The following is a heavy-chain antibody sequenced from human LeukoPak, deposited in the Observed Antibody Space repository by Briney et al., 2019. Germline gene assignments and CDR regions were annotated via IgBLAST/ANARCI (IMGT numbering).Heavy chain of an antibody. V-gene: IGHV3-53*01. CDR2: TYSGGRT. CDR1: GFTVSSNY. D-gene: IGHD6-13*01. Sequence: PGGSLRLSCAASGFTVSSNYMSWVRQAPGEGLEWVSVTYSGGRTYYADSVKGRFTISRDNSKNTLYLQMNSLRAEDTAVYYCAKDWSIAAAGNFDYWGQGTLVTVS. J-gene: IGHJ4*02. CDR3: AKDWSIAAAGNFDY.